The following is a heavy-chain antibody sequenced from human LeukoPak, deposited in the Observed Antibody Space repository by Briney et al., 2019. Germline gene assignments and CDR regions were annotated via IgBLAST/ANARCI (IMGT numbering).Heavy chain of an antibody. D-gene: IGHD6-19*01. CDR3: ASGAGWLIDY. CDR2: IDNSGST. CDR1: GGHIDSVY. Sequence: PSETLCLTCSVSGGHIDSVYWNWIRQPPGKGLEWIGYIDNSGSTKYNPSLQSRITMSRDTSKKQFSLKLTSVTAADTAMYYCASGAGWLIDYWGQGTLVSVSS. V-gene: IGHV4-4*08. J-gene: IGHJ4*02.